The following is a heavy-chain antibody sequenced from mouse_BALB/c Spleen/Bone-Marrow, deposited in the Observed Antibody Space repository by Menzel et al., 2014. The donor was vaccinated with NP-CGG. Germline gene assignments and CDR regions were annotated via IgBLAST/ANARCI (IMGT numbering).Heavy chain of an antibody. CDR3: AREWTARAVDY. D-gene: IGHD3-2*01. Sequence: QVQLKESGAELVRPGTSVKVSCKASGCAFTNYLIEWVKQRPGQGLEWIGVINPGSGGANYNEKFKGKATLTADKSSSTAYMQLSSLTSDDSAVYFCAREWTARAVDYWGQGTTLTVSS. V-gene: IGHV1-54*01. J-gene: IGHJ2*01. CDR1: GCAFTNYL. CDR2: INPGSGGA.